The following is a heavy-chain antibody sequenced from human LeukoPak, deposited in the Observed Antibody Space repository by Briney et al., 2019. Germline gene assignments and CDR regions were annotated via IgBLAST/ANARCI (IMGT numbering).Heavy chain of an antibody. V-gene: IGHV4-61*01. Sequence: SETLSLTCTVSGGSISSGSYYWSWIRQPPGKGLEWIGYIYYSGSTNYNPSLKSRVTISVDTSKNQFSLKLSSVTAADTAVYYCRVLARDCSGGSCYPSPFDYWGQGTLVTVSS. J-gene: IGHJ4*02. D-gene: IGHD2-15*01. CDR2: IYYSGST. CDR3: RVLARDCSGGSCYPSPFDY. CDR1: GGSISSGSYY.